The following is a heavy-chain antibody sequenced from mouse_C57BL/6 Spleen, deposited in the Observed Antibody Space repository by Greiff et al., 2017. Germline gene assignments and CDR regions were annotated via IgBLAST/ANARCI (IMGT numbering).Heavy chain of an antibody. D-gene: IGHD4-1*01. V-gene: IGHV5-6*01. Sequence: EVKLVESGGDLVKPGGSLKLSCAASGFTFSSYCMSWVRQTPDKRLEWVATISSGGSYTYYPDSVKGRVTISRDNAKNTLYMQMSSLKSEDTAMYYCARPQTGTFDYWGQGTTLTVSS. CDR2: ISSGGSYT. CDR1: GFTFSSYC. CDR3: ARPQTGTFDY. J-gene: IGHJ2*01.